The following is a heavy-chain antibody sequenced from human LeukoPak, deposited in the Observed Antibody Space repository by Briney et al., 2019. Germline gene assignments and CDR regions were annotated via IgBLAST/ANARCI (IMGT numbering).Heavy chain of an antibody. J-gene: IGHJ6*02. V-gene: IGHV3-11*01. Sequence: GGSLRLSCAASGFTFSDYYMSWIRQAPGKGLEWVSYISSSGSTIYYADSVKGRFTISRDNAKNSLYLQMNSLRAEDTAVYYCARVAGAYCGGDCPFDYYYGMDVWGQGTTVIVSS. D-gene: IGHD2-21*02. CDR1: GFTFSDYY. CDR3: ARVAGAYCGGDCPFDYYYGMDV. CDR2: ISSSGSTI.